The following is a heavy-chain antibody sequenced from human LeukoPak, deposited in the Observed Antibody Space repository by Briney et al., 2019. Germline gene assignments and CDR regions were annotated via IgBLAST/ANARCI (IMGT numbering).Heavy chain of an antibody. D-gene: IGHD3-10*01. CDR1: GFTFSSYV. CDR2: IYSSGST. V-gene: IGHV3-53*01. J-gene: IGHJ4*02. CDR3: TRAHGRITRDAYLDY. Sequence: GGSLRLSCAASGFTFSSYVMSWVRQAPGKGLTWVSVIYSSGSTYYADSVKGRFAISRDDSKNTLHLQMNSLRAEDTAMYYCTRAHGRITRDAYLDYWGQGTLVTVSS.